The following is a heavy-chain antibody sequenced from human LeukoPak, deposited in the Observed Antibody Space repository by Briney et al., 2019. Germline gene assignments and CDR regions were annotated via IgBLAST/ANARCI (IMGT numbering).Heavy chain of an antibody. CDR1: GFTFSSHW. D-gene: IGHD3-10*01. CDR2: IKQDGSEK. V-gene: IGHV3-7*01. J-gene: IGHJ4*02. CDR3: ARDLGYYGSGSTV. Sequence: GGSLRLSCAASGFTFSSHWMSWVRQAPGKGLEWVANIKQDGSEKYYADSVKGRFTISRDNAKNSLYLQMNSLRAEDTAVYYCARDLGYYGSGSTVWGQGTLVTVSS.